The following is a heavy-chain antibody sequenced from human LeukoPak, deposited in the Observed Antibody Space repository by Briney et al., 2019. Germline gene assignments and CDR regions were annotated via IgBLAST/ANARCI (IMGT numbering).Heavy chain of an antibody. Sequence: GGSLRLSCAASGFTFSTYWMSWVRQAPGKGLEWVANIKQDGSEKYYVDSVKGRFTISRDNAKNSLYLQMNSLRAEDTAVYYCARVLGFAELSYYHFYGMDVWGQGTTVTVSS. CDR3: ARVLGFAELSYYHFYGMDV. J-gene: IGHJ6*02. CDR2: IKQDGSEK. D-gene: IGHD3-10*01. CDR1: GFTFSTYW. V-gene: IGHV3-7*01.